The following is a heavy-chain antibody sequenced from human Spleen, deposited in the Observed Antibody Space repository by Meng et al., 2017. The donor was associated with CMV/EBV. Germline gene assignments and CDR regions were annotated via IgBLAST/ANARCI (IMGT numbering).Heavy chain of an antibody. V-gene: IGHV1-18*01. CDR2: MSGYNGNT. CDR3: ARDPRVLGLGMDV. J-gene: IGHJ6*02. Sequence: ASAKVSCKTSGYTFTDYGVSWVRQAPGQGLEWMGWMSGYNGNTNYAQKFQGRVTMTADTSTTTAYMELRSLRSDDTAVYYCARDPRVLGLGMDVWGQGTTVTVSS. CDR1: GYTFTDYG.